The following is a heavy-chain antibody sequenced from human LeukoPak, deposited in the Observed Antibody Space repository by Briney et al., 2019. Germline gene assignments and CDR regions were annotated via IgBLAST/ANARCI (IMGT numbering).Heavy chain of an antibody. D-gene: IGHD6-6*01. J-gene: IGHJ4*02. CDR2: INSNGGIT. Sequence: PGGSLRLSCSASGFTFSSYAMHWVRQAPGEGLEYVSAINSNGGITFYADSMKGRFTISRDDSKNTLYLQMSSLRAEDTAIYYCVKGVAARLDYWGQGTLVTVSS. CDR3: VKGVAARLDY. CDR1: GFTFSSYA. V-gene: IGHV3-64D*09.